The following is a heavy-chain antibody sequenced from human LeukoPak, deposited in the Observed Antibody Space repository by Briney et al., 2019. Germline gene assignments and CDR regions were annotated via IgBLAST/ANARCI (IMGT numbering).Heavy chain of an antibody. V-gene: IGHV1-69*04. J-gene: IGHJ4*02. D-gene: IGHD3-9*01. Sequence: SVKVSCKASGGTFSSYAISWVRQAPGQGLEWMGRIIPILGIANYAQKFQGRVTITADKSTSTAYMEQSSLRSEDTAVYYCARDSLHDILTDKANFDYWGRGTLVTVSS. CDR2: IIPILGIA. CDR3: ARDSLHDILTDKANFDY. CDR1: GGTFSSYA.